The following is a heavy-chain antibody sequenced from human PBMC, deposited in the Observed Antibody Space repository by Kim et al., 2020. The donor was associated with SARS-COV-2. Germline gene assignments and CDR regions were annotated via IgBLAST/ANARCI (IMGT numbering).Heavy chain of an antibody. CDR1: GGSFSGYY. CDR3: ARRITMVRGVIIASGFDP. V-gene: IGHV4-34*01. D-gene: IGHD3-10*01. Sequence: SETLSLTCAVYGGSFSGYYWSWIRQPPGKGLEWIGEINHSGSTNYNPSLKSRVTISVDTSKNQFSLKLSSVTAADTAVYYCARRITMVRGVIIASGFDPWGQGTLVTVSS. CDR2: INHSGST. J-gene: IGHJ5*02.